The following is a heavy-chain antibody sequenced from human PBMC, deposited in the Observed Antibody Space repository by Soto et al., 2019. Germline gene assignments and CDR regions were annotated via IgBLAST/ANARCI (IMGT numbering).Heavy chain of an antibody. CDR3: ARGTPKTYYYYGMDV. Sequence: ETLSLTCTVPGGSISSYYWSWFRQPPGKGLEWIGYNYYSGSTNYNPSLKSRVTIPVDTPKNQFSLQLSPVTAADAAVYYCARGTPKTYYYYGMDVWGQGTTVTVSS. J-gene: IGHJ6*02. D-gene: IGHD3-10*01. CDR2: NYYSGST. V-gene: IGHV4-59*01. CDR1: GGSISSYY.